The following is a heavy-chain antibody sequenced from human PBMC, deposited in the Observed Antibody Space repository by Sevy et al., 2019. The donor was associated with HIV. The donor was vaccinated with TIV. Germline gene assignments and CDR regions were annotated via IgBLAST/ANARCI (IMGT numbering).Heavy chain of an antibody. CDR1: GGSVSSGSYY. D-gene: IGHD5-18*01. J-gene: IGHJ4*02. Sequence: SETLSLTCTVSGGSVSSGSYYWSWIRQPPGKGLEWIGYTYYSGSTNYNPSLKSRVTISVDTSKNQFSLKLSSVTAADTAVYYCARARSPDTAMVEFDYWGQGTLVTVSS. CDR2: TYYSGST. CDR3: ARARSPDTAMVEFDY. V-gene: IGHV4-61*01.